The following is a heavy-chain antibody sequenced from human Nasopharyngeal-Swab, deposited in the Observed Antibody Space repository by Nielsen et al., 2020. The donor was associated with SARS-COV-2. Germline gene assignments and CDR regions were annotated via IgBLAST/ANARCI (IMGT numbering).Heavy chain of an antibody. J-gene: IGHJ5*02. CDR2: IYYSGDT. Sequence: SETLSLTCAVSGVFISRGGAYWSWLRQPPGKGLGWIGYIYYSGDTDYNPALQSRVSISADTSRNQFSLKLTSVTAADTAVYYCARTLYDIVTDQYEGYDTWGPGILVTVSS. CDR3: ARTLYDIVTDQYEGYDT. CDR1: GVFISRGGAY. V-gene: IGHV4-30-4*08. D-gene: IGHD3-9*01.